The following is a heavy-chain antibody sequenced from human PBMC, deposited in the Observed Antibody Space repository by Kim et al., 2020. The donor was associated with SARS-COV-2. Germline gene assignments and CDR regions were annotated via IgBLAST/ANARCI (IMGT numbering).Heavy chain of an antibody. D-gene: IGHD3-16*01. V-gene: IGHV4-59*13. CDR2: IYYSGST. Sequence: SETLSLTCTVSGGSISSYYWSWIRQPPGKGLEWIGYIYYSGSTNYNPSLKSRVTISVDTSKNQFSLKLSSVTAADTAVYYCARGGSEPLDWSFDLWGRGTLVTVSS. J-gene: IGHJ2*01. CDR1: GGSISSYY. CDR3: ARGGSEPLDWSFDL.